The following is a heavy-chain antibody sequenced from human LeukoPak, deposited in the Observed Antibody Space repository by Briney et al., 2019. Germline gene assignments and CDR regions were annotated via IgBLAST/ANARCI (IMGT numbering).Heavy chain of an antibody. Sequence: GRSLRLSCAASGFTFDDYAMHWVRRAPGKGLEWVSGISWNSGSIGYADSVKGRFTISRDNAKNSLYLQMNSLRAEDTALYYCAKAYYGGAFDIWGQGTMVTVSS. J-gene: IGHJ3*02. CDR2: ISWNSGSI. V-gene: IGHV3-9*01. D-gene: IGHD4-23*01. CDR1: GFTFDDYA. CDR3: AKAYYGGAFDI.